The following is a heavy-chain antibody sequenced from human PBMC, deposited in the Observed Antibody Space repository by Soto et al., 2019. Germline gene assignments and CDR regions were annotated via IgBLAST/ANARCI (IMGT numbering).Heavy chain of an antibody. Sequence: ASVRVSCKASGYTFTSYGISWVRQAPGQGPEWMGWISAYNGNTNYAQKLQGRVTMTTDTSTSTAYMELRSLRSDDTAVYYCARVPYYYDSSGYYYVGAFDIWG. J-gene: IGHJ3*02. CDR2: ISAYNGNT. CDR3: ARVPYYYDSSGYYYVGAFDI. D-gene: IGHD3-22*01. V-gene: IGHV1-18*01. CDR1: GYTFTSYG.